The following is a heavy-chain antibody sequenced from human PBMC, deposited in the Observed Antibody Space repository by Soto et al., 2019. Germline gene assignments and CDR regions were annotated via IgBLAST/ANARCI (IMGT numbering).Heavy chain of an antibody. CDR2: IYSGGST. J-gene: IGHJ4*02. CDR1: GFTVSSNY. D-gene: IGHD6-13*01. V-gene: IGHV3-66*01. Sequence: EVQLVESGGGLVQPGGSLRLSCAASGFTVSSNYMSWVRQAPGKGLEWVSVIYSGGSTYYADSVKGRFTISRDNSKNSLYLQMNSLRAEDTAVYYCARDSWYSSSWSFDYWGQGTLVTVSS. CDR3: ARDSWYSSSWSFDY.